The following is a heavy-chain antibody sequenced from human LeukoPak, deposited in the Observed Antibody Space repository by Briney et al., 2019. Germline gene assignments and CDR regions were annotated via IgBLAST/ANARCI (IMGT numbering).Heavy chain of an antibody. CDR2: IYYSGNT. Sequence: SETLSLTCTVSGGSIRSSTYYWGWIRQPPGKGLEWIGSIYYSGNTYYNPSLKSRLTISVDTSKNQFSLRLSSVTAADTAVYYCATQAVAGTFDIWGQGTMVTAS. CDR3: ATQAVAGTFDI. CDR1: GGSIRSSTYY. V-gene: IGHV4-39*01. D-gene: IGHD6-19*01. J-gene: IGHJ3*02.